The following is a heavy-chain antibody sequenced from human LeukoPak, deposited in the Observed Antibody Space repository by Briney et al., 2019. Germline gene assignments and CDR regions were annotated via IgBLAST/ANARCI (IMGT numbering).Heavy chain of an antibody. CDR1: GYTFTNSW. CDR3: ARRDGSLWYFDY. D-gene: IGHD3-10*01. Sequence: KRGESLKISCKASGYTFTNSWIAWVRQMPGEGLAWLGIIYPGDFDTRYSPSFQGQVTISADKSISTAYLQWRSLKASDTAMYYCARRDGSLWYFDYWGQGTLVTVSS. J-gene: IGHJ4*02. CDR2: IYPGDFDT. V-gene: IGHV5-51*01.